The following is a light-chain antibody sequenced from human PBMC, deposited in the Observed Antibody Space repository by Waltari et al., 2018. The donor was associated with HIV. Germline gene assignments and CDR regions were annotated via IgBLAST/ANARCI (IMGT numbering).Light chain of an antibody. V-gene: IGLV2-11*01. CDR3: CSFAGSYTWL. CDR2: DLT. J-gene: IGLJ2*01. CDR1: SSDIGSHNY. Sequence: QSALTQPRSVSGSPGQPVTVSCTGTSSDIGSHNYVPWYQPLPGKVPKLMIYDLTKRPSGVPDRFSGSKSGNTASLTISGLQAEDEADYYCCSFAGSYTWLFGGGTKLTVL.